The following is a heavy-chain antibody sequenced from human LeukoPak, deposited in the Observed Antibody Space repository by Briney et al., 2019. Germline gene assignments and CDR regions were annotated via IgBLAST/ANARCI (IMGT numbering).Heavy chain of an antibody. CDR2: VNHSGRI. J-gene: IGHJ4*02. CDR3: ARGDYYHSSGYYCFDQ. Sequence: SASLSLTRALYAGSFSVFYSSWVRQPPEKGLEWVWEVNHSGRINHNPLLKSRVSISEDTTKHHFSLKLSSETTADTAVYYCARGDYYHSSGYYCFDQWGEGTLVSVSS. CDR1: AGSFSVFY. V-gene: IGHV4-34*01. D-gene: IGHD3-22*01.